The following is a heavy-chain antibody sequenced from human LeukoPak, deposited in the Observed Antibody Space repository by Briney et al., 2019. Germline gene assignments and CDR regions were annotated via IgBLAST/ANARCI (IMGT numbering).Heavy chain of an antibody. CDR2: ISWNSGSI. CDR3: AKANYYDSSGYGSGYFDY. D-gene: IGHD3-22*01. CDR1: GFTFDDYA. Sequence: GRSLRLSCAASGFTFDDYAMHWVRQAPGKGLEWVSGISWNSGSIGYADSVKGRFTISRDNAKNSLYLQMNSLRAEDTALYYCAKANYYDSSGYGSGYFDYWGQGTLVTVSS. J-gene: IGHJ4*02. V-gene: IGHV3-9*01.